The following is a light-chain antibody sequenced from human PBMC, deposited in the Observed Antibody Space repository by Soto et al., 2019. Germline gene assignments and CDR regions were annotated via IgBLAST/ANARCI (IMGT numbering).Light chain of an antibody. CDR1: GSDVGAYNY. J-gene: IGLJ1*01. Sequence: QSVLTQPASVSGSPGQSITISCAGTGSDVGAYNYVSWYQQHPGKAPKLMVYDVNNRPSGDSNRFSGSKSGNTASLTISELQAEDEADYYCSSWTSGATYVFGSGTKVTVL. CDR3: SSWTSGATYV. CDR2: DVN. V-gene: IGLV2-14*01.